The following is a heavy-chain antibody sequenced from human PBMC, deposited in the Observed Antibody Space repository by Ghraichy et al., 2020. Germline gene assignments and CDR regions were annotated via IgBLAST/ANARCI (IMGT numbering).Heavy chain of an antibody. CDR2: ISPNDGST. D-gene: IGHD3-3*01. Sequence: ASLKVSCKASGYSFSSFGFSWVRQAPGQGLEWMGWISPNDGSTSYAHNFQGRVTLTTDTSTTTAYMELRSLRSDDTAVYYCARDTGGLDFWSASTNDGCGLWGQGTMVIVSS. CDR1: GYSFSSFG. J-gene: IGHJ3*01. V-gene: IGHV1-18*01. CDR3: ARDTGGLDFWSASTNDGCGL.